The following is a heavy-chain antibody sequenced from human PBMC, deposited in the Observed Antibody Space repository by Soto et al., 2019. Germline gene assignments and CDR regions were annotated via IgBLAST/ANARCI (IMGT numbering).Heavy chain of an antibody. CDR3: ARHPGLGGYCSGGSCYRPGAFDI. J-gene: IGHJ3*02. CDR2: IYYSGST. D-gene: IGHD2-15*01. V-gene: IGHV4-39*01. CDR1: GGSSGGSSYY. Sequence: PSETLSLTGTVSGGSSGGSSYYWVWIRQPPGKGLEWIRSIYYSGSTYYNPSLKSRVTISVDTSKNQFSLKLSSVTAADTAVYYCARHPGLGGYCSGGSCYRPGAFDIWGQGTMVTVSS.